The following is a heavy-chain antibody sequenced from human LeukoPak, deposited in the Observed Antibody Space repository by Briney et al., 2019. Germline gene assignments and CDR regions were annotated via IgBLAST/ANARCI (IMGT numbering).Heavy chain of an antibody. J-gene: IGHJ4*02. V-gene: IGHV3-21*01. CDR1: GFTFSSYS. CDR2: ISSSSSYI. CDR3: ARGGVYSSGWYVDY. Sequence: GGSLRLSCGASGFTFSSYSMNWVRQAPGKGLEWVSSISSSSSYIYYADSVKGRFTISRDNAKNSLYLQMNSPRAEDTAVYYCARGGVYSSGWYVDYWGQGTLVTVSS. D-gene: IGHD6-19*01.